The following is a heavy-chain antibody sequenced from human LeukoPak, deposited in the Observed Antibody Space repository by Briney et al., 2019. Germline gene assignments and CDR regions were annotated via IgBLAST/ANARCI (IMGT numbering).Heavy chain of an antibody. Sequence: SETLSLTCTVSGGSISSYYWSWIRQPPGKGLEWIGYIYYSGSTNYNPSLKSRVTISVDTSKNQFSLKLSSVSAADTAVYYYARHVQDYYDSSVYQHDAFYIWGQGTMVTVSS. D-gene: IGHD3-22*01. CDR3: ARHVQDYYDSSVYQHDAFYI. CDR2: IYYSGST. J-gene: IGHJ3*02. V-gene: IGHV4-59*08. CDR1: GGSISSYY.